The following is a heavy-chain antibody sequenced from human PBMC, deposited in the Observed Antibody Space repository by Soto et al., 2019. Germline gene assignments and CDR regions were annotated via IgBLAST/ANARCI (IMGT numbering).Heavy chain of an antibody. CDR2: IDWDDDK. Sequence: SGPTLVNPTQTLTLTCTFSGFSLSTSGMCVSWIRQPPGKALEWLARIDWDDDKYYSTSLKTRLTISKDTSKNQVVLTMTNMDPVDTATYYCARCLASYYDFWSGYYPYGMDVWGQGTTVTVSS. CDR1: GFSLSTSGMC. D-gene: IGHD3-3*01. J-gene: IGHJ6*02. V-gene: IGHV2-70*11. CDR3: ARCLASYYDFWSGYYPYGMDV.